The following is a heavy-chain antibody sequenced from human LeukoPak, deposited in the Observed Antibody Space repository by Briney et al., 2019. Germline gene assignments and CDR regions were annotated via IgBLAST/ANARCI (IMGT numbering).Heavy chain of an antibody. J-gene: IGHJ4*02. V-gene: IGHV3-23*01. Sequence: GGSLRLSCAASGFTFSSYAMSWVRQAPGKGLEWVSTLSNSDDNTYYADSVKGRFTISRDNSKSTLYLQMISLTAEDTAIYYCAKATGNLGNWGQGTLVTVSS. CDR2: LSNSDDNT. CDR3: AKATGNLGN. D-gene: IGHD1-1*01. CDR1: GFTFSSYA.